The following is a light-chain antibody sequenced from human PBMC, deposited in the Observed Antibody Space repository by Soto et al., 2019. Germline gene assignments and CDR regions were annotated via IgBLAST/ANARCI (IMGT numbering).Light chain of an antibody. CDR2: DVS. Sequence: QSALTQPASVSGSPGQSITISCTGTSSDVGGYNYVSWYQQHPGKAPKLMIYDVSNRPSGVSNRFSGSKSDNTASLAISGLQAEDEAAYYCSSYTSTSAVVFGGGTKLTVL. CDR3: SSYTSTSAVV. CDR1: SSDVGGYNY. J-gene: IGLJ2*01. V-gene: IGLV2-14*01.